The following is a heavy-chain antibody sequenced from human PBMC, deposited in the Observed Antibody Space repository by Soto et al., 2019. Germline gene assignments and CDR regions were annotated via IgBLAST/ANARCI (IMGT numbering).Heavy chain of an antibody. Sequence: XGSLRLSCSVSGFTIINYAMHWVRQAPGKGLQYVASISSNGDSTYYADSVKGRFTISRDNSKNTLYLQMSSLRAEDTAVYYCVKDRYVDYWGQGILVTVSS. V-gene: IGHV3-64D*06. CDR3: VKDRYVDY. J-gene: IGHJ4*02. CDR1: GFTIINYA. D-gene: IGHD2-2*01. CDR2: ISSNGDST.